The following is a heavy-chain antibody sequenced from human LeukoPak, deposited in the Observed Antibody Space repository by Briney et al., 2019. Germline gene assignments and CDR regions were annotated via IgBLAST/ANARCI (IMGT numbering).Heavy chain of an antibody. CDR2: INHSGST. CDR1: GGSFSGYY. V-gene: IGHV4-34*01. Sequence: SETLSLTCAVYGGSFSGYYWSWIRQPPGKGLEWIGEINHSGSTNYNPSLKSRVTTSVDTSKNQFSLKLSSVTAADTAVYYCARGLGYIVVVVAATADAFDIWGQGTMVTVSS. CDR3: ARGLGYIVVVVAATADAFDI. D-gene: IGHD2-15*01. J-gene: IGHJ3*02.